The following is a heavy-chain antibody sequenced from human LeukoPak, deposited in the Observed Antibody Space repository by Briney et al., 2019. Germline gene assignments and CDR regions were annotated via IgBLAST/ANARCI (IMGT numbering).Heavy chain of an antibody. D-gene: IGHD1-26*01. CDR1: GGSISSYY. Sequence: SETLSLTCTVSGGSISSYYWSWIRQPPGRGLEWIGDIYYSGSTNYNPSLKSRVTISVDTSKNQFSLRLSSVTAADTAVYYSARLASGSYGPLTPFDYWGQGTLVTVSS. CDR2: IYYSGST. CDR3: ARLASGSYGPLTPFDY. J-gene: IGHJ4*02. V-gene: IGHV4-59*08.